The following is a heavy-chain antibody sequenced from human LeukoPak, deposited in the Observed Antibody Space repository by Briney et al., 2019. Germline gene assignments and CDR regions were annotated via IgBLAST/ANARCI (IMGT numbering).Heavy chain of an antibody. CDR1: GYTFTSYG. Sequence: ASVKVCCKASGYTFTSYGVSWVRQAPGQGPEWMGWISVYNGNTNYAQRLQGRVSMTTDTSTSTAYMELRSLTSDDTAVYYCARDTPNGYDFDYWGQGTLVTVSS. V-gene: IGHV1-18*01. CDR2: ISVYNGNT. J-gene: IGHJ4*02. CDR3: ARDTPNGYDFDY. D-gene: IGHD5-12*01.